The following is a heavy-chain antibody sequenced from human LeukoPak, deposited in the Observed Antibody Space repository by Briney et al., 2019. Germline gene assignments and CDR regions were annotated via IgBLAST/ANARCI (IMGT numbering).Heavy chain of an antibody. Sequence: ASVKVSCKASGYTFTGYYMHWVRQAPGQRLEWMGWINAGNGNTKYSQEFQGRVTITRDTSASTAYMELSSLRFEDMAVYYCAREHRFGEDAFDIWGQGTMVTVSS. V-gene: IGHV1-3*03. CDR1: GYTFTGYY. CDR3: AREHRFGEDAFDI. J-gene: IGHJ3*02. D-gene: IGHD3-16*01. CDR2: INAGNGNT.